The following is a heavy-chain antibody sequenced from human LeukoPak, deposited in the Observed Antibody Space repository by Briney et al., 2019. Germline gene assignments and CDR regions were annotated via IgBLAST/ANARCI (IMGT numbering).Heavy chain of an antibody. CDR1: GYTFTSYY. J-gene: IGHJ3*02. CDR2: INPSGGST. CDR3: ARDHRLGIVVVPTAAFDI. Sequence: GTTVKVYCKASGYTFTSYYMHWVRQAPGQGLEWMGIINPSGGSTSYAQKFQGRVTMTRDTSTSTVYMELSSLRSEDTAVYYCARDHRLGIVVVPTAAFDIWGQGTMVTVSS. D-gene: IGHD3-22*01. V-gene: IGHV1-46*01.